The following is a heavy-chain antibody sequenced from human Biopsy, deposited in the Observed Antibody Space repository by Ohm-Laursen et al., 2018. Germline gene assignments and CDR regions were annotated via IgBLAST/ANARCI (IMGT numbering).Heavy chain of an antibody. CDR3: ARGEGSSWFDP. Sequence: GSSVKVSCKASGDSFTSYAIGWVRQAPGQGLEWIGGIIPIPNVATYAQKFQGRITITADESTSTAYMELNSLTSDDTAVYFCARGEGSSWFDPWGHGTLVTVSS. V-gene: IGHV1-69*01. CDR2: IIPIPNVA. D-gene: IGHD1-26*01. CDR1: GDSFTSYA. J-gene: IGHJ5*02.